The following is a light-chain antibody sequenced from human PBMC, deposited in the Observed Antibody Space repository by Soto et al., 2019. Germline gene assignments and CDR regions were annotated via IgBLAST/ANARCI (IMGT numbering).Light chain of an antibody. Sequence: DIQMTQSPSSLSASVGDRVTITCRASQNINIYLNWYHQKPGKAPKLLTYAASTLQSGVPSRFSASGSGTDFTLTISSLQPEDFASYYCQQSYTTPITFGQGTKLEIK. J-gene: IGKJ2*01. CDR3: QQSYTTPIT. CDR2: AAS. V-gene: IGKV1-39*01. CDR1: QNINIY.